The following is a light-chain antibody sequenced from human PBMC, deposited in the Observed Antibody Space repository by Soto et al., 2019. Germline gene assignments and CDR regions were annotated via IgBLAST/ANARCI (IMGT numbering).Light chain of an antibody. Sequence: QSALTQPASVSGSPGQSITISCTGTSSDVGSYNLVSWYQQHPGKAPKLMIYEVSKRPSGVSNRFSGSKSGKTASLTISGLQAEDEADYYCCSYAGSSTSLFGGGTKLTVL. V-gene: IGLV2-23*02. J-gene: IGLJ2*01. CDR2: EVS. CDR1: SSDVGSYNL. CDR3: CSYAGSSTSL.